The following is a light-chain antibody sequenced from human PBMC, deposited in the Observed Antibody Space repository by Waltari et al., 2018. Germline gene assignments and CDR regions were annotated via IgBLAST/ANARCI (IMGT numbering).Light chain of an antibody. J-gene: IGLJ3*02. CDR1: SSNIGRNG. CDR2: TND. CDR3: AAWDDSLNGRV. Sequence: QSVLTQPPSASGTPGQGVTISCSGSSSNIGRNGVSWYQQLPGTAPKLLIHTNDQRPSGVPGRFSGSKSGTSASLAISVLHSADEAHYYCAAWDDSLNGRVFGGGTKVTVL. V-gene: IGLV1-44*01.